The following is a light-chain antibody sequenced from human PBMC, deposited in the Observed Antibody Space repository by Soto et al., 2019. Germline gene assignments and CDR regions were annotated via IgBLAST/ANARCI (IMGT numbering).Light chain of an antibody. Sequence: QSVLTQPPSVSEAPRQRVTIACSGSSSNIGNNAVNWYQQLPGKAPKLLIYYDDLLPSGVSDRFSGSKSGTSASLAISGLQPEDEAEYYCAAWDDSLNGLVFGGGTKLTVL. J-gene: IGLJ2*01. V-gene: IGLV1-36*01. CDR3: AAWDDSLNGLV. CDR2: YDD. CDR1: SSNIGNNA.